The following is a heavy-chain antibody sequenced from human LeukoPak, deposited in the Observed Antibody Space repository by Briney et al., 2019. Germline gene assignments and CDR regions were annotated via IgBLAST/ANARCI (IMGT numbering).Heavy chain of an antibody. V-gene: IGHV3-7*01. CDR3: AKGRDYGDY. J-gene: IGHJ4*02. CDR2: INQDGREK. CDR1: GFTFSSYW. Sequence: GGSLRLSCAVSGFTFSSYWMTWVRQAPGKGLQWVANINQDGREKYYMGSMKGRLNISRDNTENSVFLQLTSLRPEDTGIYFWAKGRDYGDYWGQGTLVAVSS.